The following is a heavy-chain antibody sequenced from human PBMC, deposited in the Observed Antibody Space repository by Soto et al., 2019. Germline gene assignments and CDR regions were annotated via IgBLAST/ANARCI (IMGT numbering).Heavy chain of an antibody. CDR2: MQPSTGRT. CDR1: GYSFTSLG. Sequence: ASVKVSCKASGYSFTSLGINWVRQTAGQGLEWMGWMQPSTGRTGYAQKFQGRVTMTRDTSINTAYMELTTLTSDDTAFYYCARGVSAGVDYWGQGTLVTVSS. J-gene: IGHJ4*02. D-gene: IGHD1-26*01. V-gene: IGHV1-8*01. CDR3: ARGVSAGVDY.